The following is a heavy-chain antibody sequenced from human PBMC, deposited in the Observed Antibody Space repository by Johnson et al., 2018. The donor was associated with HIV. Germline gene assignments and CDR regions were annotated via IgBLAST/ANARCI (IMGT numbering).Heavy chain of an antibody. Sequence: VHLGECGGGLVKPGGSLRLSCAASGFTFTNAWLSWVRQAPGRGLAWVSVMYSGGNTYYADSVKGRFPLSRDNAKNSLYLQINNLQAEDTAVYYCARGKWLDAFDIWGQGTMVTVSS. J-gene: IGHJ3*02. V-gene: IGHV3-66*01. D-gene: IGHD6-19*01. CDR2: MYSGGNT. CDR3: ARGKWLDAFDI. CDR1: GFTFTNAW.